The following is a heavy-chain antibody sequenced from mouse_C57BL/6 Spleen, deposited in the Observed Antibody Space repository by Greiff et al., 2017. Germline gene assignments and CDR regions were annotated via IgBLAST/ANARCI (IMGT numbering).Heavy chain of an antibody. CDR2: IYPGNSDT. CDR1: GYTFTSYW. Sequence: EVQLQQSGTVLARPGASVKMSCKTSGYTFTSYWMHWVKQRPGQGLEWIGAIYPGNSDTSYNQKFKGKAKLTAVTSASTAYMELSSLTNEDSAVYYCTRSITTVGNFDYWGQGTTLTVPS. D-gene: IGHD1-1*01. CDR3: TRSITTVGNFDY. J-gene: IGHJ2*01. V-gene: IGHV1-5*01.